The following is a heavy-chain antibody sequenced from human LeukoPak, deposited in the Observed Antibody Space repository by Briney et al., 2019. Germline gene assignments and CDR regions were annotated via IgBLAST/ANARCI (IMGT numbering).Heavy chain of an antibody. D-gene: IGHD3-10*01. J-gene: IGHJ4*02. CDR2: ISAYNGNT. V-gene: IGHV1-18*01. CDR3: ARQPLWFGELLPYYFDY. Sequence: GSVKVSCKASGYTFTSYGIIWVRQAPGQGLEWMGWISAYNGNTNYAQKLQGRVTMTTDTSTSTAYMELRSLRSDDTAVYYCARQPLWFGELLPYYFDYWGQGTLVTVSS. CDR1: GYTFTSYG.